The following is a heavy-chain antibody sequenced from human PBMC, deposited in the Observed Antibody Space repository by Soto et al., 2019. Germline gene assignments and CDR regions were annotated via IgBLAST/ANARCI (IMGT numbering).Heavy chain of an antibody. V-gene: IGHV4-59*01. Sequence: PSETLSLTCSASGDSISSYYWSWIRQPPGEGLEWIGYIHYSGSNYTPSLQSRVTISLDTPKNPASLELSCVTAADTAVYYCAKYNSISDGGWFDPWGQGTLVTVSS. D-gene: IGHD2-2*01. J-gene: IGHJ5*02. CDR1: GDSISSYY. CDR3: AKYNSISDGGWFDP. CDR2: IHYSGS.